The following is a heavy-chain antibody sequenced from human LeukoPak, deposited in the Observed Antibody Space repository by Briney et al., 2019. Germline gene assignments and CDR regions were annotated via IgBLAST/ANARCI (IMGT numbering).Heavy chain of an antibody. CDR3: ARTTRFDH. D-gene: IGHD1-26*01. V-gene: IGHV3-7*01. CDR2: IKGDGSEQ. Sequence: GGSLRLSCAASGFTFSSNWMTWVRQAPGKGLEWVANIKGDGSEQYYVDSVKGRFTISRDNAKNSLCLQMNSLRAEDTAVYYCARTTRFDHWGQGTLVIVSS. CDR1: GFTFSSNW. J-gene: IGHJ4*02.